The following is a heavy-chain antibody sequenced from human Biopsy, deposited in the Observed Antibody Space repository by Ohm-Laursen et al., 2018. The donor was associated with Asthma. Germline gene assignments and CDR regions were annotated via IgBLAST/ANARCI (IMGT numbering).Heavy chain of an antibody. Sequence: RASLKISCKASGFTFTSYWIAWVRQMPGKGLAWVGIIYPGDSDTRYSPSFQGQVTILADKSITTAYLQWSSLKASDTAMYYCARHYSPTTVTTLNDYWGQGTLVTVSS. J-gene: IGHJ4*02. CDR3: ARHYSPTTVTTLNDY. D-gene: IGHD4-11*01. CDR2: IYPGDSDT. V-gene: IGHV5-51*01. CDR1: GFTFTSYW.